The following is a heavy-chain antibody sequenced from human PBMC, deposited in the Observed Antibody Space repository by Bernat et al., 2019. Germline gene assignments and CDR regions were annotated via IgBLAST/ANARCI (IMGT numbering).Heavy chain of an antibody. CDR3: ARERTKDNWNPDGLED. V-gene: IGHV3-30*04. CDR2: ISYDGNNK. J-gene: IGHJ4*02. D-gene: IGHD1-20*01. CDR1: GFNLSIYA. Sequence: VQLVESGGGVVQPGKSLRLSCAHSGFNLSIYAMYWVRQAPGKGQEWVALISYDGNNKNYADSVKGRFTISRDNSRNTLYLQMNNLKAEDTAVDYGARERTKDNWNPDGLEDWGQGTLVTVSS.